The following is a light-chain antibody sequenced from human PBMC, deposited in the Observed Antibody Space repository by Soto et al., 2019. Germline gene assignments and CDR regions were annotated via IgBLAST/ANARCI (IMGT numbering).Light chain of an antibody. CDR2: SAS. CDR1: QNVITN. V-gene: IGKV3-15*01. Sequence: EILMTRSPATLSVSPGERATLSCRASQNVITNLAWYQQRPGHTPRLLIYSASTRVTGIPDRFSGSGSGTEFTLTISSLQSEDFAVYYCQQYYTWPRGTFGQGTKVEIK. J-gene: IGKJ1*01. CDR3: QQYYTWPRGT.